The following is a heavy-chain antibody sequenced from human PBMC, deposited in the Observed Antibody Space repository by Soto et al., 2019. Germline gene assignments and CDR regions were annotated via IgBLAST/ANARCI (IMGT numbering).Heavy chain of an antibody. CDR1: GFTFSSYA. D-gene: IGHD2-15*01. Sequence: GGSLRLSCAASGFTFSSYAMSWVRQAPGKGLEWVSAISGSGGSTYYADSVKGRFTISRDNSKNTLYLQMNSLRAEDTAVYYCAKDSGIVVVVAALTFDYWGQGTLVTVSS. V-gene: IGHV3-23*01. CDR3: AKDSGIVVVVAALTFDY. CDR2: ISGSGGST. J-gene: IGHJ4*02.